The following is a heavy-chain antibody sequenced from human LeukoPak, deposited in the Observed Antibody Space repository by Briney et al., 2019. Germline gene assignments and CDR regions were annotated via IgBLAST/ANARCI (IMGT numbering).Heavy chain of an antibody. V-gene: IGHV4-39*01. D-gene: IGHD3-10*01. Sequence: PSETLSLTCTVSGASVTSGGFYWAWLRQSPAKGLEWIATVYYTGSTYYSASLESRVTISIDTSKNQFSLRLLSLTAADTAVYYCARHSGSGSLSRPFDPWGQGTLVTASS. CDR2: VYYTGST. CDR1: GASVTSGGFY. CDR3: ARHSGSGSLSRPFDP. J-gene: IGHJ5*02.